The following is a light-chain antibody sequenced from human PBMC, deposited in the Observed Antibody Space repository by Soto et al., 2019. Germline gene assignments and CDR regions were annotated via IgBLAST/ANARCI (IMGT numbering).Light chain of an antibody. J-gene: IGKJ1*01. CDR1: QSISSNK. CDR2: GVS. Sequence: EVVMTQSPATLSVSPGESATLSCRASQSISSNKLAWYQQKPGQAPRLLLFGVSNRATGIPARFSGSGSGTDFTLTISRLEPEDFAVYYCQQYGSSPWTFGQGTKVDIK. CDR3: QQYGSSPWT. V-gene: IGKV3-20*01.